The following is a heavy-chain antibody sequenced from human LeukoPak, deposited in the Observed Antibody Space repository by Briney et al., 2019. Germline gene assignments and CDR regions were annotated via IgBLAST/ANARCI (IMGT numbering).Heavy chain of an antibody. CDR1: GGSISSYY. J-gene: IGHJ3*02. Sequence: SETLSLTCTVSGGSISSYYWSWIRQPAGKGLEWIGRIYTSGSTNYNPSLKSRVTMSVDTSKNQFSLKLSSVTAADTAVYYCARDTMLGASGGAFDIWGQGTMVTVSS. CDR2: IYTSGST. V-gene: IGHV4-4*07. D-gene: IGHD3-10*02. CDR3: ARDTMLGASGGAFDI.